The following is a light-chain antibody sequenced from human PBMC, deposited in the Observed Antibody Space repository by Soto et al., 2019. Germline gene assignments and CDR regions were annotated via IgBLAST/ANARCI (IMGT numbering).Light chain of an antibody. J-gene: IGKJ1*01. CDR3: QDHDGYPRT. V-gene: IGKV1-9*01. Sequence: IPLTASPSSLSASVGDRVTITCRARQGITNYLAWYQQKPGKAPTLLIYAASTLKSGVPSRFGGSGSGTDSTPIISSLQPEDFAHYYCQDHDGYPRTFGLGTNVEV. CDR2: AAS. CDR1: QGITNY.